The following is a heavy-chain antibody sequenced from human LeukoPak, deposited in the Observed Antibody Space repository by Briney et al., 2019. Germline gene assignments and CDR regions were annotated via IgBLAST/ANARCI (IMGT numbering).Heavy chain of an antibody. V-gene: IGHV3-74*03. J-gene: IGHJ1*01. CDR2: INEHGTDS. D-gene: IGHD2-2*01. CDR1: GFTFSGHW. Sequence: GGSLRLSCTASGFTFSGHWIHWVRQAPGMGLVWVSRINEHGTDSMYAESVKGRFTISRDNAKNTVYLQMNSLRAEDTAVYYCAIDDIVVVPAAIGAEYFQHWGQGTLVTVSS. CDR3: AIDDIVVVPAAIGAEYFQH.